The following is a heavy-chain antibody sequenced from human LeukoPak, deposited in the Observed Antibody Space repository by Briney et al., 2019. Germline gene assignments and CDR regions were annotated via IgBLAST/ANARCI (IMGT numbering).Heavy chain of an antibody. CDR1: GFTFSNHF. V-gene: IGHV3-64D*06. CDR3: VKDLTGTWSFDY. D-gene: IGHD3-9*01. Sequence: GGSLRLSCSTSGFTFSNHFMHWVRQAPGKGLEYVSSIGPNGASTLYADSVRGRFTISRDNSKNALYLQLTSLRLEDTALYYCVKDLTGTWSFDYWGQGTLVTVSS. J-gene: IGHJ4*02. CDR2: IGPNGAST.